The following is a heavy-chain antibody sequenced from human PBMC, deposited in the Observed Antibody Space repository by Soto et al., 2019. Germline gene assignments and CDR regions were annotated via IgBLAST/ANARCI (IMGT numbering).Heavy chain of an antibody. D-gene: IGHD1-20*01. J-gene: IGHJ4*02. CDR3: AKDEGNWNPDY. CDR1: GFTFSSYG. CDR2: ISYDGSNK. Sequence: GGSLRLSCAASGFTFSSYGMHWVRQAPGKGLEWVAVISYDGSNKYYADSVKGRFTISRDNSKNTLYLQMNSLRAEDTAVYYCAKDEGNWNPDYWGQGTLVTVSS. V-gene: IGHV3-30*18.